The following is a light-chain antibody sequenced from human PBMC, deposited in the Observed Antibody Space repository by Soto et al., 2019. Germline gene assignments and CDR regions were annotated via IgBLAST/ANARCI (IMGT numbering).Light chain of an antibody. V-gene: IGLV2-14*01. Sequence: QSVLTQPASVSGSPGQSITISCTGTSSDVGGYNYVSWYQQHPGKAPKLMIYEVSNRPSGVSNRFSGSKSGNTASLTISALQAEDEAAYYCSSWRSSSSVVFGGGTQLTVL. CDR1: SSDVGGYNY. CDR2: EVS. J-gene: IGLJ2*01. CDR3: SSWRSSSSVV.